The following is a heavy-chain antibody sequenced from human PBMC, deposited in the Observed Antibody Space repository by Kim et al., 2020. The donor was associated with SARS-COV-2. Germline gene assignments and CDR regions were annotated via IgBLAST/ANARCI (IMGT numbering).Heavy chain of an antibody. V-gene: IGHV3-23*01. CDR3: AKDRTVSYYYDSSGYTAFDY. Sequence: GGSLRLSCAASGFTFSSYAMSWVRQAPGKGLEWVSAISGSGGSTYYADSVKGRFTISRDNSKNTLYLQMNSLRAEDTAVYYCAKDRTVSYYYDSSGYTAFDYWGQGTLVTVSS. D-gene: IGHD3-22*01. J-gene: IGHJ4*02. CDR2: ISGSGGST. CDR1: GFTFSSYA.